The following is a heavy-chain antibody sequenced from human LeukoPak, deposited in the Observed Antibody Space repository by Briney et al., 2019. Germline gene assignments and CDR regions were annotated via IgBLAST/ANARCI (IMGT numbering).Heavy chain of an antibody. V-gene: IGHV3-7*01. J-gene: IGHJ6*03. CDR2: IKQDGGDK. CDR3: ARDPPLTVSSWGYFYYYLDV. CDR1: GGSISSYY. D-gene: IGHD4-17*01. Sequence: ETLSLTCTVSGGSISSYYWSWVRQAPGKGLEWVANIKQDGGDKYYVDSVKGRFTISRDNAKNSLYLQMNSLRAEDTAVYFCARDPPLTVSSWGYFYYYLDVWGRGTTVTVSS.